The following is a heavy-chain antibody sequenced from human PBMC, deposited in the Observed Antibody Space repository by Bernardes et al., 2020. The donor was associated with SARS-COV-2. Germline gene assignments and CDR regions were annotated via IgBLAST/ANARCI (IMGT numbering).Heavy chain of an antibody. V-gene: IGHV3-21*01. CDR3: ARVQTTVTYYFDY. CDR1: GFTFSSYS. Sequence: GGSLRLSCAASGFTFSSYSMNWVRQAPGKGLEWVSSISSSSSYIYYADSVKGRFTISRDNAKNSLYLQMNSLRAEDTAVYYCARVQTTVTYYFDYWGQGTLVTVSS. D-gene: IGHD4-17*01. J-gene: IGHJ4*02. CDR2: ISSSSSYI.